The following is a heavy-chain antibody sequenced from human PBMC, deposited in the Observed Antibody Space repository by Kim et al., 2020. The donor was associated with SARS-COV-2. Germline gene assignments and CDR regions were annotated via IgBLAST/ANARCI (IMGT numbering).Heavy chain of an antibody. V-gene: IGHV3-11*01. J-gene: IGHJ3*02. CDR2: ISSSGSTI. D-gene: IGHD1-26*01. CDR3: ARSPYSGSYYLDGAFDI. CDR1: GFTFSDYY. Sequence: GGSLRLSCAASGFTFSDYYMSWIRQAPGKGLEWVSYISSSGSTIYYADSVKGRFTISRDNAKNSLYLQMNSLRAEDTAVYYCARSPYSGSYYLDGAFDIWGQGTMVTVSS.